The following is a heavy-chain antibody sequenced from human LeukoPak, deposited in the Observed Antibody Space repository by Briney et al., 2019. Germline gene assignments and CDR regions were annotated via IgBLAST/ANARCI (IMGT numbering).Heavy chain of an antibody. J-gene: IGHJ5*02. CDR1: RFTFSNYA. Sequence: GGSLRLSCAASRFTFSNYAMHWVRQAPGKGLEWVAVISYDGSNKYYADSVKGRFTISGDNSKNPLYLQMNSLRPDDTAVYYCARDGPTATPNPWYWFHPWRQGPLVTVSS. D-gene: IGHD4-11*01. V-gene: IGHV3-30-3*01. CDR3: ARDGPTATPNPWYWFHP. CDR2: ISYDGSNK.